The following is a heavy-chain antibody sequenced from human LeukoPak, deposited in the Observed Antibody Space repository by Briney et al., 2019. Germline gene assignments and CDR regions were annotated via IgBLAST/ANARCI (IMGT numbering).Heavy chain of an antibody. Sequence: SETLSLTCTVSGGSISTYYWSWIRQPPGKGLEWIGSIYYSGSTYYNPSLKSRVTISVDTSKNQFSLNLSSVTAADTAVYYCAREGDKYANWFDTWGQGTLVTVSS. V-gene: IGHV4-59*01. D-gene: IGHD2-8*01. CDR2: IYYSGST. CDR1: GGSISTYY. J-gene: IGHJ5*02. CDR3: AREGDKYANWFDT.